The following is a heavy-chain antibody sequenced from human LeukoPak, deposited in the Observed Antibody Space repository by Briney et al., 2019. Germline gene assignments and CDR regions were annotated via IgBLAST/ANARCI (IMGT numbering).Heavy chain of an antibody. Sequence: VASVKVSCKASGYIFNGYYIHWVRQAPGQGLEWMGWINPNSGGTNYEQKFQGRVTMTRDTSTSTAYMEMSRLRYDDTAVYYCARGNSGWYNWFDPWGQGTLVTVSS. D-gene: IGHD6-19*01. CDR3: ARGNSGWYNWFDP. CDR1: GYIFNGYY. J-gene: IGHJ5*02. CDR2: INPNSGGT. V-gene: IGHV1-2*02.